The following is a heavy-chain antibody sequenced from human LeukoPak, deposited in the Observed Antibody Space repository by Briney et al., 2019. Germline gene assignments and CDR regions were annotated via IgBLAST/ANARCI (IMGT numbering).Heavy chain of an antibody. V-gene: IGHV4-39*07. D-gene: IGHD6-19*01. CDR2: IYYSGST. CDR1: GGSISSSSYY. Sequence: PSETLSLTCTVSGGSISSSSYYWGWIRQPPGKGLEWIGSIYYSGSTYYNPSLKSRVTISVDTSKNQFSLKLSSVTAADTAVYYCARGDRAAVARAFDYWGQGTLVTVSS. CDR3: ARGDRAAVARAFDY. J-gene: IGHJ4*02.